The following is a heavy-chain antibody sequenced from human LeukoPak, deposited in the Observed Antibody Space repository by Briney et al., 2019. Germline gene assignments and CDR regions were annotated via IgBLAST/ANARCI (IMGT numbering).Heavy chain of an antibody. CDR3: ARPGYSSGWYDY. CDR1: GFTFTSYW. V-gene: IGHV3-74*01. J-gene: IGHJ4*02. Sequence: GGFLRLSCAASGFTFTSYWLHWVRQAPGKGLVWVSRINPDGSTTNYADSVKGRFTISRDNAKSTLFLQMNSLRGEDTAVYYCARPGYSSGWYDYWGQGALVTVSS. D-gene: IGHD6-19*01. CDR2: INPDGSTT.